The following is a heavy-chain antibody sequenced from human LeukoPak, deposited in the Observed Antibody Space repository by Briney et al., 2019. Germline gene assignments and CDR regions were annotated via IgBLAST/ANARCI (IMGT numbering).Heavy chain of an antibody. CDR2: ISYGGTNK. Sequence: GGSLRLSCAASGFTFSAYGLHWDRQAPGKGLEWVALISYGGTNKYCADSVKGRFTISRDNSKNTLYLQINSLRAEDTAVYYCAKDRDSGYDYTAFDFDSWGQGTLVTVSS. V-gene: IGHV3-30*18. J-gene: IGHJ4*02. CDR3: AKDRDSGYDYTAFDFDS. CDR1: GFTFSAYG. D-gene: IGHD5-12*01.